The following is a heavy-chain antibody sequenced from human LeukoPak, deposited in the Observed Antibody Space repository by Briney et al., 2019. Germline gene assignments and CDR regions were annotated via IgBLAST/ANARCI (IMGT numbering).Heavy chain of an antibody. Sequence: PGGSLRLSCAASGFTFSSYAMSWVRQAPGKGLEWVANIKENGSEKYYVDSVKGRFTVSRDNAKKSLYLQMNSLRAEDTAVYYCARGRYSINWWDYWGQGTLVTVST. CDR1: GFTFSSYA. D-gene: IGHD6-13*01. CDR3: ARGRYSINWWDY. CDR2: IKENGSEK. J-gene: IGHJ4*02. V-gene: IGHV3-7*01.